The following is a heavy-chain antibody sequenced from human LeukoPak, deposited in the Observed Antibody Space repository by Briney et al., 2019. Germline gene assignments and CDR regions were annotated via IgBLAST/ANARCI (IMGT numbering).Heavy chain of an antibody. Sequence: PSETLFLTCTVSGGSISSYYWSWIRQPPGKGLEWIGYIYTSGSTNYNPSLKSRVTISVDTSKNQFSLKLSSVTAADTAVYYCARRPATKYNWFDPWGQGTLVTVSS. CDR1: GGSISSYY. J-gene: IGHJ5*02. D-gene: IGHD2-2*01. CDR3: ARRPATKYNWFDP. V-gene: IGHV4-4*09. CDR2: IYTSGST.